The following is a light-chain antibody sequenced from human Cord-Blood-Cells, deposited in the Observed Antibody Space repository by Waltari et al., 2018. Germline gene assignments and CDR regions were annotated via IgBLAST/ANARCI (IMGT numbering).Light chain of an antibody. J-gene: IGLJ2*01. Sequence: QSALTQPASVSGSPGQSITISCTGTSSDVGGYNYVSWYQQHPGKAPKLMIYEVSNRPSGVSNRLSGSKSGNTASLTISGLHAEDEADYYCSSYTSSSTLVFGGGTKLTVL. CDR2: EVS. CDR1: SSDVGGYNY. V-gene: IGLV2-14*01. CDR3: SSYTSSSTLV.